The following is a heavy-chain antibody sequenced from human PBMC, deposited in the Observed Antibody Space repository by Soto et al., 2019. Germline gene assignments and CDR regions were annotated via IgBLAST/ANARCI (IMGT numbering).Heavy chain of an antibody. CDR3: AGGRWLSPLDY. D-gene: IGHD3-22*01. CDR1: GGSISSGGYY. J-gene: IGHJ4*02. Sequence: QVQLTESGPGLVKPSQTLSLTCTVSGGSISSGGYYLSWIRQHPGKGLEWIGYISYSGSTYSNPSLKSRVTISVAASKNQFSGELSSGTAADTAVYFCAGGRWLSPLDYWGQGTLVTVSS. CDR2: ISYSGST. V-gene: IGHV4-31*03.